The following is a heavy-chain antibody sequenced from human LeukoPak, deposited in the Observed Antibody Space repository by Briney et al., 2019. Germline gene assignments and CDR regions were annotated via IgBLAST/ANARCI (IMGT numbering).Heavy chain of an antibody. V-gene: IGHV3-30-3*01. CDR2: ISYDGSNK. CDR3: ARGHTVVVTPADY. Sequence: PGRSLRLSCAASGFTFSSYAMHWVRQAPGKGLEWVAVISYDGSNKYYADSVKGRFTISRDNSKNTLYLQMNSLRAEDTAVYYCARGHTVVVTPADYWGQGTLVTVSS. CDR1: GFTFSSYA. J-gene: IGHJ4*02. D-gene: IGHD2-21*02.